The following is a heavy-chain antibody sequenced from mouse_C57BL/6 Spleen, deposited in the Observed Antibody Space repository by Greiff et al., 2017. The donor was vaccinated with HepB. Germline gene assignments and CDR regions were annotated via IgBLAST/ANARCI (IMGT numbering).Heavy chain of an antibody. CDR1: DYTFTSYG. D-gene: IGHD1-1*01. Sequence: VQLQQSGAELARPGASVKLSCKASDYTFTSYGISWVKQRTGQGLEWIGEIYPRSGNTYYNEKFKGKATLTADKSSSTAYMELRSLTSEDSAVYFCARCGYYGSRYAMDYWGQGTSVTVSS. V-gene: IGHV1-81*01. CDR2: IYPRSGNT. J-gene: IGHJ4*01. CDR3: ARCGYYGSRYAMDY.